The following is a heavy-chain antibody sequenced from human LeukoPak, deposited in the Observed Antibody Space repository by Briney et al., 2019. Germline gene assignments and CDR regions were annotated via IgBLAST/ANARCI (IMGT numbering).Heavy chain of an antibody. J-gene: IGHJ4*02. CDR3: ARGSRTYYDFWSGYYPEPHFDY. CDR1: GGSISSYY. Sequence: SETLSLTCTVSGGSISSYYWSWIRHPQGKGLEWIGYIYYSGSTNYNPSLKSRVTISVDTSKNQFSLKLSSVTAADTAVYYCARGSRTYYDFWSGYYPEPHFDYWGQGTLVTVSS. D-gene: IGHD3-3*01. CDR2: IYYSGST. V-gene: IGHV4-59*01.